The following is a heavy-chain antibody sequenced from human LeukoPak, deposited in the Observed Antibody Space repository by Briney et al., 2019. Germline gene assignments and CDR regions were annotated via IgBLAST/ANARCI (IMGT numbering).Heavy chain of an antibody. CDR2: ISSSGSTI. J-gene: IGHJ4*02. V-gene: IGHV3-48*03. CDR1: GFTFSSYE. Sequence: GGSLRLSCAASGFTFSSYEMNWVRQAPGKGLEWVSYISSSGSTIYYADSVKGRFTISRDNAKNSLYLQMNSLRAEDTAVYYCARVLAVAGTERLFDFWGQGTLVTVSS. D-gene: IGHD6-19*01. CDR3: ARVLAVAGTERLFDF.